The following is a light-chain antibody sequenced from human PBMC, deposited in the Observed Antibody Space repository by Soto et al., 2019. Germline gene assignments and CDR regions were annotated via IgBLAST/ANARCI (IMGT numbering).Light chain of an antibody. J-gene: IGKJ4*01. CDR2: AAY. CDR3: QQSYNTPHT. CDR1: QSISSY. V-gene: IGKV1-39*01. Sequence: DVQMTQSPSSLSASVGDRVTITCRPSQSISSYLSWYQQKPGKAPKLLIYAAYSLQSGVPSRFTGSGSGTDFTLTISSLQPKDFATYYCQQSYNTPHTFGGGTKVEIK.